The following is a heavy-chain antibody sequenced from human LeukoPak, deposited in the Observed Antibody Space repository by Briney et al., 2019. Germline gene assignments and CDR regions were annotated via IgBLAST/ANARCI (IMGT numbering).Heavy chain of an antibody. Sequence: SETLSLTCTVSVGSIRSYYWSWIRQPPGKGLEWIGYIYYSGSTNYNPSLKSRVTISVDTSKNQFSLKLSSVTAADTAVYYGARGAYYFDYWGQGTLVTVSS. V-gene: IGHV4-59*01. J-gene: IGHJ4*02. CDR2: IYYSGST. CDR1: VGSIRSYY. CDR3: ARGAYYFDY.